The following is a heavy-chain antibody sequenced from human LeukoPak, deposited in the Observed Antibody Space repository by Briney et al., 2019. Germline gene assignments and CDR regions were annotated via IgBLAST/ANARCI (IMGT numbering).Heavy chain of an antibody. Sequence: SGTLSLTCTVSGGSISSGDYYWSWIRQPPGKGLEWIGYIYYSGSTYYNPSLKSRVTISVDTSKNQFSLKLSSVTAADTAVYYCARGGAVLRFLEWSLEHFDYWGQGTLVTVSS. CDR2: IYYSGST. V-gene: IGHV4-30-4*08. J-gene: IGHJ4*02. D-gene: IGHD3-3*01. CDR3: ARGGAVLRFLEWSLEHFDY. CDR1: GGSISSGDYY.